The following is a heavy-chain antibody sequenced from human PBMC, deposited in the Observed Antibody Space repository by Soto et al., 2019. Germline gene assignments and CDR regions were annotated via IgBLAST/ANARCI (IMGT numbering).Heavy chain of an antibody. J-gene: IGHJ6*02. Sequence: QVQLQESGPGLVKPSETLSLTCTVSGGSISSYYWSWIRQPPGQGLEWIGYISYSGSTNNNPSLKRRVTISRGTSKNHFSLRLSSVTAADSAVYYCAGMRDGMDVWGQGTTVTVSS. CDR1: GGSISSYY. V-gene: IGHV4-59*01. CDR2: ISYSGST. CDR3: AGMRDGMDV.